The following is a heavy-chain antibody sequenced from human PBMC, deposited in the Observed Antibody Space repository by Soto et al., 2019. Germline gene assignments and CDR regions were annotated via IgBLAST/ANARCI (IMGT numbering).Heavy chain of an antibody. CDR2: IYTSGST. V-gene: IGHV4-4*07. CDR3: ARDYYGEGVRWFDP. Sequence: QVQLQESGPGLVKPSETLSLTCTVSGGSISSYYWSWIRQPAGKGLEWIGRIYTSGSTNYNPSLRSRVTMSVDTSKNQFSLKLSSVTAADTAVYYCARDYYGEGVRWFDPWGQGTLVTVSS. J-gene: IGHJ5*02. CDR1: GGSISSYY. D-gene: IGHD4-17*01.